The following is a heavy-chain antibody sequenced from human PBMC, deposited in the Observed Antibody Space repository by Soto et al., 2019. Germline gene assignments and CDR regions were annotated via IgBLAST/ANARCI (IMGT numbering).Heavy chain of an antibody. V-gene: IGHV1-2*02. D-gene: IGHD3-22*01. CDR2: IIPKSGDT. CDR1: GYTFIDYY. CDR3: ARGFYDSSGFFYAGWFGP. J-gene: IGHJ5*02. Sequence: GASVKVSCKASGYTFIDYYIPWLRQAPGQGPEWMGWIIPKSGDTKYSEKFQGRVAMTRDTSINTAYMEMTSLRSDDTAVYYCARGFYDSSGFFYAGWFGPWGQGTLVTVSS.